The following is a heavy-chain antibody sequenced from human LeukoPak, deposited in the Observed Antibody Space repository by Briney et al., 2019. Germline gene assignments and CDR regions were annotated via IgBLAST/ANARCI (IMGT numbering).Heavy chain of an antibody. Sequence: PGGSLRLSCAASGFTFSSYGMSWVRQAPGKGLEWVSAISGSGGSTYYVDSVKGRFTISRDNSKNTLYLQMNSLRAEDTAVYYCAKVISDYGDFYDYWGQGTLVTVSS. D-gene: IGHD4-17*01. CDR3: AKVISDYGDFYDY. CDR1: GFTFSSYG. V-gene: IGHV3-23*01. CDR2: ISGSGGST. J-gene: IGHJ4*02.